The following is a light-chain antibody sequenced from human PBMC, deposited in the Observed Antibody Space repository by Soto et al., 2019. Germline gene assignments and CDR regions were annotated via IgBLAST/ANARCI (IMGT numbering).Light chain of an antibody. V-gene: IGKV3-11*01. Sequence: EIVLTQSPATLSLSPGERATLSCRASQSVSSYLAWYQQRPGQAPRLLIYDASNRATGIPARFSGSGSGTDFTLTIRSLEPEDFAVYYCQQRRNWPLYTFGPGTKLEI. CDR1: QSVSSY. CDR3: QQRRNWPLYT. CDR2: DAS. J-gene: IGKJ2*01.